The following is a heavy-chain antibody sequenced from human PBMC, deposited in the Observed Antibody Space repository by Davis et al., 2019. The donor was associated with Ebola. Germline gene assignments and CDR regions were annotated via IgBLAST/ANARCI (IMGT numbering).Heavy chain of an antibody. V-gene: IGHV1-18*01. J-gene: IGHJ4*02. D-gene: IGHD3-10*01. CDR1: GYTFTNYG. CDR2: ISANNGKT. CDR3: ARLERGY. Sequence: ASVKVSCKASGYTFTNYGISWVRQAPGQGLEWMGWISANNGKTNYVQKVQGRVTMTTDTSTSTAYMELSSLRSEDTAVYYCARLERGYWGQGTLVTVSS.